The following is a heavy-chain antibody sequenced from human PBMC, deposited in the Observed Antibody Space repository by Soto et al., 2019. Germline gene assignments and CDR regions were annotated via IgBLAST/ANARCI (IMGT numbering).Heavy chain of an antibody. V-gene: IGHV3-7*01. CDR1: GFTFSTYG. D-gene: IGHD2-15*01. J-gene: IGHJ3*02. CDR2: INQDASER. Sequence: EVQLVESGGGLVQPGGSLRLSCVASGFTFSTYGMTWVRQAPGKGLDWVANINQDASERFYVDSVKGRFTISRDNVKNSLYLQMNILSVEDTAMYYCSVDPAGDCVAFFDMWGQGTMVTVSS. CDR3: SVDPAGDCVAFFDM.